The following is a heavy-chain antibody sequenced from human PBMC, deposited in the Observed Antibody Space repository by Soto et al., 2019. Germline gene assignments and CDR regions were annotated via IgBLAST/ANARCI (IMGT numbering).Heavy chain of an antibody. CDR3: ARDLGSVTLTYYYRGMDV. D-gene: IGHD4-4*01. Sequence: GGSLRLSCAASGFTFSSYWMSWVRQAPWKGLEWVANIKQDGSEKYYVDSVKGRFTISRDNAKNSLYLQMNSLRAEDTAVYYCARDLGSVTLTYYYRGMDVWGEGTTVTVSS. V-gene: IGHV3-7*05. CDR2: IKQDGSEK. CDR1: GFTFSSYW. J-gene: IGHJ6*02.